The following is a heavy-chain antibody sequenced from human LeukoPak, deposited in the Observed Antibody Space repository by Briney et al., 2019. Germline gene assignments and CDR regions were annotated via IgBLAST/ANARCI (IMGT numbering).Heavy chain of an antibody. CDR1: GGSISSSSYY. V-gene: IGHV4-39*01. D-gene: IGHD2-2*01. J-gene: IGHJ4*02. CDR2: IYYSGST. Sequence: PSETLSLTCTVSGGSISSSSYYWGWIRQPPGKGLEWIGSIYYSGSTYYNPSLKGRVTISVDTSKNQFSLKLSSVTAADTAVYYCATYRYQLVSYWGQGTLVTVSS. CDR3: ATYRYQLVSY.